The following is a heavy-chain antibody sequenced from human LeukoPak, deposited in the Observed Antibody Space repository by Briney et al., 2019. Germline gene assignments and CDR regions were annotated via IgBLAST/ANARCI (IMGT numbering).Heavy chain of an antibody. V-gene: IGHV4-61*02. D-gene: IGHD4-23*01. J-gene: IGHJ4*02. CDR1: GGSISSGSYY. CDR2: IYTSGST. Sequence: KASQTLSLTCTVSGGSISSGSYYWSWIRQPAGKGLEWIGRIYTSGSTNYNPSLKSRVIISVDTSKNQFSLKLSSVTAADTAVYYCARRRSVAFDYWGQGTLVTVSS. CDR3: ARRRSVAFDY.